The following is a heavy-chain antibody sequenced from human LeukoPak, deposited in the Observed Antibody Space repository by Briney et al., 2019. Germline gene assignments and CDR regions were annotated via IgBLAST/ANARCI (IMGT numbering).Heavy chain of an antibody. CDR1: GYTFTSYD. Sequence: ASVEVSCKASGYTFTSYDINWVRQATGQGLEWMGWMNPNSGNTGYAQKFQGRVTMTRNTSISTAYMELSSLRSEDTAVYYCARGDSSWYVGDYWGQGTLVTVSS. CDR2: MNPNSGNT. V-gene: IGHV1-8*01. CDR3: ARGDSSWYVGDY. J-gene: IGHJ4*02. D-gene: IGHD6-13*01.